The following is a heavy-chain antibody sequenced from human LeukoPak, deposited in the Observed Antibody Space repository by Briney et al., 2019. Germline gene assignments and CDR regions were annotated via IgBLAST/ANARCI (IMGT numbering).Heavy chain of an antibody. V-gene: IGHV4-34*01. D-gene: IGHD3-22*01. Sequence: SETLSLTCAVYGGSFSGYYWSWIRQPPGKGLEWIEEINHSGSTNYNPSLKSRVTISVDTSKNQFSLKLSSVTAADTAVYYCARGYYYDSSGYVTAPIGYWGQGTLVTVSS. J-gene: IGHJ4*02. CDR2: INHSGST. CDR1: GGSFSGYY. CDR3: ARGYYYDSSGYVTAPIGY.